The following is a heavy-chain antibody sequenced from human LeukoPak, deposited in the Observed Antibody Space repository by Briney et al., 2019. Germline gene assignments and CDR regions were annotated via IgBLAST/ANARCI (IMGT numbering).Heavy chain of an antibody. CDR1: GGSISSYY. V-gene: IGHV4-59*04. CDR3: AGDTITMIVVVTDRNHGMDV. D-gene: IGHD3-22*01. CDR2: IYHSGST. Sequence: PSETLSLTCTVSGGSISSYYWSWIRQPPGKGLEWIGSIYHSGSTYYNPSLKSRVTISVDTSKNQFSLNLSSVTAADTAVYYCAGDTITMIVVVTDRNHGMDVWGKGTTVTVSS. J-gene: IGHJ6*04.